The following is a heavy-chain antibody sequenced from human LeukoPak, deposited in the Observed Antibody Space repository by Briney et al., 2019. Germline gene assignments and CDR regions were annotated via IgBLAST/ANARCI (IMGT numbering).Heavy chain of an antibody. J-gene: IGHJ5*02. CDR2: IYTSGST. V-gene: IGHV4-4*07. Sequence: PSETLSLTCSVSNASITSYYWSWIRQSPGKGLEWIGRIYTSGSTNYNPSLKSRVTISVDKSKNQFSLKLSSVTAADTAVYYCARGSGSYYGNWFDPWGQGTLVTVSS. D-gene: IGHD1-26*01. CDR1: NASITSYY. CDR3: ARGSGSYYGNWFDP.